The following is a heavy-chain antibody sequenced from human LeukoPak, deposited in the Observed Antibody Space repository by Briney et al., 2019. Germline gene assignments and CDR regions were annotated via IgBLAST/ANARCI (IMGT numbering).Heavy chain of an antibody. CDR2: ISSSSSYI. J-gene: IGHJ6*03. V-gene: IGHV3-21*04. Sequence: GGSLRLSCAASGFTFSGYSMNWVRQAPGKGLEWVSSISSSSSYIYYADSVKGRFTISRDNSKNTLYLQMNSLRAEDTAVYYCAKAPPPYCSSTSCWNADYYYYYMDVWGKGTTVTVSS. CDR1: GFTFSGYS. CDR3: AKAPPPYCSSTSCWNADYYYYYMDV. D-gene: IGHD2-2*01.